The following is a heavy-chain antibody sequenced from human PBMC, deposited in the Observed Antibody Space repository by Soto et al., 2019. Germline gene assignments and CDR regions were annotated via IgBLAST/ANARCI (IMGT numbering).Heavy chain of an antibody. J-gene: IGHJ4*02. D-gene: IGHD5-12*01. CDR3: TTRDAEMATQGFDY. V-gene: IGHV3-73*02. Sequence: EVQLVESGGGLVQPGGSLKLSCAASGFTFSGSAMHWVRQASGKGLEWVGRIRSKANSYATAYAASVKGRFTISRDDSKNTAYLQMNSLKTEDTAVYYCTTRDAEMATQGFDYWGQGTLVTVSS. CDR2: IRSKANSYAT. CDR1: GFTFSGSA.